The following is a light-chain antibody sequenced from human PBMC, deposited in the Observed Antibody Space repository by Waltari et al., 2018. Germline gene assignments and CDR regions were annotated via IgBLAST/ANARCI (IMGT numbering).Light chain of an antibody. J-gene: IGLJ2*01. Sequence: SYVLTQPPSVSVAPGKTARITCGGNNIGSKSVHWYQQKPGQAPVLVIYYDSDRPSGVPERFACSNSGNTATLTISRVEAGDEADYYCQVWDSGSDHPGVFGGGTMLTVL. CDR2: YDS. CDR3: QVWDSGSDHPGV. V-gene: IGLV3-21*04. CDR1: NIGSKS.